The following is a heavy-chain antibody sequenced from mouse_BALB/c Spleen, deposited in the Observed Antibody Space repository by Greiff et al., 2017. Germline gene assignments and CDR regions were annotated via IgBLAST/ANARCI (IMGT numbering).Heavy chain of an antibody. J-gene: IGHJ3*01. CDR3: ARSPFYDGYYQFAY. D-gene: IGHD2-3*01. V-gene: IGHV2-6-7*01. Sequence: QVQLQQSGPGLVAPSQSLSITCTVSGFSLTGYGVNWVRQPPGKGLEWLGMIWGDGSTDYNSALKSRLSISKDNSKSQVFLKMNSLQTDDTARYYCARSPFYDGYYQFAYWGQGTLVTVSA. CDR2: IWGDGST. CDR1: GFSLTGYG.